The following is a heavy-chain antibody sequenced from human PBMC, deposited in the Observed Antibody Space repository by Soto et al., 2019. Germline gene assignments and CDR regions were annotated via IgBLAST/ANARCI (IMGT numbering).Heavy chain of an antibody. Sequence: GGSLRLYCAASGFTFDDYAMHWVRQAPGKGLEWVSGISWNSGSIGYADSVKGRFTISRDSAKNSLYLQMNSLRAEDTALYYCAKFSSSNAQYYYYYGMDVWGQGTTVTVSS. V-gene: IGHV3-9*01. CDR1: GFTFDDYA. CDR3: AKFSSSNAQYYYYYGMDV. CDR2: ISWNSGSI. J-gene: IGHJ6*02.